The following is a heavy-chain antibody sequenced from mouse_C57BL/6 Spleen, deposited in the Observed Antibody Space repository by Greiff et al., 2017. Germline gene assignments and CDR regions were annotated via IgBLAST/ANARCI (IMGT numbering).Heavy chain of an antibody. CDR1: GYTFTDYE. J-gene: IGHJ4*01. V-gene: IGHV1-15*01. Sequence: QVQLQQSGAELVRPGASVTLSCKASGYTFTDYEMHWVKQTPVHGLEWIGAIDPETGGTAYNQKFKGKAILTADKSSSTAYMELRSLTSEDSAVYYCTRGGRWRYAMDYWGQGTSVTVSS. CDR3: TRGGRWRYAMDY. D-gene: IGHD2-3*01. CDR2: IDPETGGT.